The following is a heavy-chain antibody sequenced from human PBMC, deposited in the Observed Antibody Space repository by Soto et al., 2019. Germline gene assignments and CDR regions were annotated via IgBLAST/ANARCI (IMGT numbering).Heavy chain of an antibody. V-gene: IGHV3-11*06. CDR1: GFIFSDYY. Sequence: RRLSSAAPGFIFSDYYMSWVRQAPGTGLEWVSYVSSSSGYTDYADSVRGRFTVSRDNAEHTLYLRMQSLRVEDTAVYYCVRQSESRCYHYASTVDVIDTWGQATAVTVSS. CDR3: VRQSESRCYHYASTVDVIDT. CDR2: VSSSSGYT. D-gene: IGHD3-16*01. J-gene: IGHJ3*02.